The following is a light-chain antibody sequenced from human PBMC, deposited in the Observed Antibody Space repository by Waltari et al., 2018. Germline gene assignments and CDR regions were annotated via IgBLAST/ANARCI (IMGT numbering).Light chain of an antibody. J-gene: IGKJ4*01. CDR2: DAT. Sequence: EIVLTQSPATLSLSPGERATLSCRARQSVSSYLNWYQQEPGQAPWLLIYDATNRATGIPARFSGSGSRTDFTLTISSLEPEDFAVYYCQQRSNWPPVFGGGTKVEIK. CDR3: QQRSNWPPV. CDR1: QSVSSY. V-gene: IGKV3-11*01.